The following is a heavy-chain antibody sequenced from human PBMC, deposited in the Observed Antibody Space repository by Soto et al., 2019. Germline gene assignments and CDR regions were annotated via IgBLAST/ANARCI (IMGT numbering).Heavy chain of an antibody. CDR2: ISGSGGST. Sequence: EVQLLESGGGLVQPGGSLRLSCAASGFTFSSYAMSWVRQAPGKGLEWVSAISGSGGSTYYADSVKGRFTISRDNSKNTLYLQINSLRAEDTAVYYCAKDQWEYSSSSLFDYWGQGTLVTVSS. V-gene: IGHV3-23*01. J-gene: IGHJ4*02. CDR1: GFTFSSYA. D-gene: IGHD6-6*01. CDR3: AKDQWEYSSSSLFDY.